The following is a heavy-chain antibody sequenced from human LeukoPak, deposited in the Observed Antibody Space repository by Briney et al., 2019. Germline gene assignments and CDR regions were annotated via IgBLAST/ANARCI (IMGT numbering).Heavy chain of an antibody. V-gene: IGHV3-23*01. CDR2: ISDSGGST. CDR3: AREDSEAGTLWWRGNSGMDV. D-gene: IGHD6-19*01. Sequence: GGSLRLSCAVSGITLSNYGMSWVRQAPGKGLEWVAGISDSGGSTNYADSVKGRFTISRDNSKNTLYLQMNSLRAENTAVYYCAREDSEAGTLWWRGNSGMDVWGQGTTVTVSS. CDR1: GITLSNYG. J-gene: IGHJ6*02.